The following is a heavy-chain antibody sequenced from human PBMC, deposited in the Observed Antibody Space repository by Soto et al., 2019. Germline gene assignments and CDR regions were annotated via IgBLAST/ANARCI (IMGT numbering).Heavy chain of an antibody. CDR1: GGSISSYY. D-gene: IGHD3-3*01. CDR3: ARITIPRGYYYYYGMDV. Sequence: SETLSLTCTVSGGSISSYYWSWIRQPPGKGLEWIGYIYYSGSTNYNPSLKSRVTISVDTSKNQFSLKLSSVTAADTAVYYCARITIPRGYYYYYGMDVWGQGTTVTV. J-gene: IGHJ6*02. CDR2: IYYSGST. V-gene: IGHV4-59*01.